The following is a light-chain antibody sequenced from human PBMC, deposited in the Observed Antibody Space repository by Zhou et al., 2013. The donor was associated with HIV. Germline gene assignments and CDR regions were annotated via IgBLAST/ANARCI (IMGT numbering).Light chain of an antibody. J-gene: IGKJ4*01. CDR1: QSISSSY. Sequence: EIVLTQSPGTLSLSPGERATLSCRASQSISSSYLAWYQQKPGQAPRLLIYGASSRATGIPDRFSGSGSGTDFTLTISRLEPEDFAVYYCQQYSSPFTFGGGTKVEIK. V-gene: IGKV3-20*01. CDR2: GAS. CDR3: QQYSSPFT.